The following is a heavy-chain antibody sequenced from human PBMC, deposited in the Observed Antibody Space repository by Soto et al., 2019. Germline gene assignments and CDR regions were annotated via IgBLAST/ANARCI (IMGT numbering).Heavy chain of an antibody. CDR1: GFTFGSYS. CDR2: INSDGSST. D-gene: IGHD6-13*01. CDR3: ARGPKQQLYY. J-gene: IGHJ4*02. V-gene: IGHV3-74*01. Sequence: GGSLRLSCAASGFTFGSYSMNWVRQAPGKGLVWVSRINSDGSSTSYADSVKGRFTISRDNAKNTLYLQMNSLRAEDTAVYYCARGPKQQLYYWGQGTLVTVSS.